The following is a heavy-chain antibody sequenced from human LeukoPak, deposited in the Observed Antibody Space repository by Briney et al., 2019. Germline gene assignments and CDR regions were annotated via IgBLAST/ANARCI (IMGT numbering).Heavy chain of an antibody. V-gene: IGHV1-8*01. D-gene: IGHD6-13*01. CDR1: GYTFTSYD. J-gene: IGHJ6*02. CDR2: MNPNSGNT. Sequence: ASVKVSCKASGYTFTSYDINWVRQATGQGLEWMGWMNPNSGNTGYAQKFQGRVTMTRNTSISTAYMELSSLRSEDTAVYYCAREEYSSSWAPYYYYYYGMDVWGQGTTVTVSS. CDR3: AREEYSSSWAPYYYYYYGMDV.